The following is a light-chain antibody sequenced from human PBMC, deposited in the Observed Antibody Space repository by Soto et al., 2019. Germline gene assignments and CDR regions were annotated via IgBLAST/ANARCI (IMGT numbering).Light chain of an antibody. V-gene: IGLV2-14*01. J-gene: IGLJ1*01. CDR3: SSYTSTILYV. CDR2: EVG. Sequence: QSVLTQPASVSGSLGQSITISCTVSNSDVGGHNYVSWYQQHPGKAPKLIIYEVGIRPSGVSTRFSGSKSGNTAPLTISGLQAEDEADYYCSSYTSTILYVFGTGAKVTVL. CDR1: NSDVGGHNY.